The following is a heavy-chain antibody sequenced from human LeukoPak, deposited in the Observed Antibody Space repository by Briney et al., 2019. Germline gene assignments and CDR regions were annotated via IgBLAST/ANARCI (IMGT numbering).Heavy chain of an antibody. Sequence: ASVKVSCKTSGYTFDNYDINWVRQAAGQGLEWMGWMNPNNGNTGYAQKFQGRVTMTRNTSISTAYMELSSLRSEDTAVYYCARGRRTVVTPGYYYYYMDVWGKGTTVTVSS. CDR3: ARGRRTVVTPGYYYYYMDV. D-gene: IGHD4-23*01. V-gene: IGHV1-8*01. CDR1: GYTFDNYD. CDR2: MNPNNGNT. J-gene: IGHJ6*03.